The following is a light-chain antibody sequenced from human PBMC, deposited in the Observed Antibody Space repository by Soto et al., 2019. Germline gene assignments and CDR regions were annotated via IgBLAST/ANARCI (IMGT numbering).Light chain of an antibody. CDR1: QSVSSSY. CDR3: HQYHSSPRT. V-gene: IGKV3-20*01. Sequence: EIVLTQSPGTLSLSPGERATLSCRASQSVSSSYLNWYQQKPGQAPRLLIYGASSRATDIPDRFSGSGSGTDFTLTISRVEPEDFAVYYCHQYHSSPRTFGQGTKVEI. CDR2: GAS. J-gene: IGKJ1*01.